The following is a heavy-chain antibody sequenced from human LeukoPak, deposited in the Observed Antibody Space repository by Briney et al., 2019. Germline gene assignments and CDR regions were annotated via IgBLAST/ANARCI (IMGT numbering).Heavy chain of an antibody. CDR2: INPSGGST. V-gene: IGHV1-46*01. CDR1: GYTFTSYY. CDR3: AIVDTTVGFDY. Sequence: ASVKVSCKASGYTFTSYYMHWVRQAPGQGLEWMGIINPSGGSTSYAQKFQGRVTVTTDTSTRTASMDLRSLRSDDTAVYYCAIVDTTVGFDYWGQGTLVTVSS. D-gene: IGHD5-18*01. J-gene: IGHJ4*02.